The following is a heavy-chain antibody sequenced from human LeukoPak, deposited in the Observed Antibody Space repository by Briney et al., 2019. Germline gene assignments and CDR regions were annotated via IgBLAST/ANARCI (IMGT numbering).Heavy chain of an antibody. CDR3: AGVPGSGSPDS. J-gene: IGHJ4*02. V-gene: IGHV1-18*01. CDR1: GYTFTIYG. CDR2: ISAYNGNT. D-gene: IGHD1-26*01. Sequence: ASVTVSCTSSGYTFTIYGISWVRQAPAQGLEWVGWISAYNGNTNYAQKLQGRATMTTVTATSTASMQLRSLRSDGTAAYYCAGVPGSGSPDSWGQGTLVTVSS.